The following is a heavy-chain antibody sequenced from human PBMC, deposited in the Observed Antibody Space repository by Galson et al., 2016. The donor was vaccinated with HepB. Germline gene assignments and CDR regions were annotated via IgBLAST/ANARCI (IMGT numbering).Heavy chain of an antibody. CDR1: GFSFTNHA. J-gene: IGHJ4*02. Sequence: SLRLSCATSGFSFTNHAMTWVRQAPGKGLEWISAINGNGVSSNYADSVKGRFTISRDNYKSTVFLQMNSLGVEDTAVYYCTKWESYHYGSGTYLDDGGQGTLVTGSS. V-gene: IGHV3-23*01. D-gene: IGHD3-10*01. CDR2: INGNGVSS. CDR3: TKWESYHYGSGTYLDD.